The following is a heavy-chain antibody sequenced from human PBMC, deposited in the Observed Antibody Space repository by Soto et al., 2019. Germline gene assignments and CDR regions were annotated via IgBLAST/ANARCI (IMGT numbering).Heavy chain of an antibody. V-gene: IGHV3-30-3*01. CDR2: ISYDGTNK. CDR1: GFTFSSYA. J-gene: IGHJ6*02. Sequence: PGGSLRLSCAASGFTFSSYAMHWVRQAPGKGLEWVAVISYDGTNKYYADSVQGRFTISRDNSKITLYLQMNSLRAEDTAVYYCAKDVSGSYRHYGMDVWGQGTTVTVSS. CDR3: AKDVSGSYRHYGMDV. D-gene: IGHD1-26*01.